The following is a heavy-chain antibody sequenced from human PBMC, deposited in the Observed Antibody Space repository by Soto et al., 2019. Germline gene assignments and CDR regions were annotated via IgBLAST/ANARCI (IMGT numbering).Heavy chain of an antibody. Sequence: ESGGGVVQPGRSLRLSCAASGFTFSSYAMHWVRQAPGKGLEWVAVISYDGSNKYYADSVKGRFTISRDNSKNTLYLQMNSLRAEDTAVYYCARDNDILTGGYFDYWGQGTLVTVSS. D-gene: IGHD3-9*01. V-gene: IGHV3-30-3*01. J-gene: IGHJ4*02. CDR2: ISYDGSNK. CDR3: ARDNDILTGGYFDY. CDR1: GFTFSSYA.